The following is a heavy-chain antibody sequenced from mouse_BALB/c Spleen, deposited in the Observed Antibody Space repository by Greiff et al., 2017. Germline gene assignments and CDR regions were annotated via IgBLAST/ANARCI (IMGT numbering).Heavy chain of an antibody. CDR3: ARQTTATPFDY. V-gene: IGHV5-6*01. CDR2: ISSGGSYT. J-gene: IGHJ2*01. D-gene: IGHD1-2*01. CDR1: GFTFSSYG. Sequence: EVKLMESGGDLVKPGGSLKLSCAASGFTFSSYGMSWVRQTPDKRLEWVATISSGGSYTYYPDSVKGRFTISRDNAKNTLYLQMSSLKSEDTAMYYCARQTTATPFDYWGQGTTLTVSS.